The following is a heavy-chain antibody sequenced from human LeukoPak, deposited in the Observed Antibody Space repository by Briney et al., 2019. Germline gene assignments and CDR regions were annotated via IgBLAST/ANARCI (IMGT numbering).Heavy chain of an antibody. V-gene: IGHV1-46*01. J-gene: IGHJ4*02. D-gene: IGHD4-23*01. CDR1: GYTFTSCY. CDR3: ARDPTVNDYASNSVDY. Sequence: GASVKVSCKASGYTFTSCYIHWVRQAPGQGLEWMGVFNPSDDSTTYTQKFQGRVTMTRDTSTSTVYMELSSLGSEDTAVYYCARDPTVNDYASNSVDYWGQGTLVTVSS. CDR2: FNPSDDST.